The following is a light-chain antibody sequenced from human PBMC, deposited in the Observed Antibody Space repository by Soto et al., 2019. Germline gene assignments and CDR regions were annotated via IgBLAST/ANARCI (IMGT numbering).Light chain of an antibody. V-gene: IGKV1-39*01. CDR1: QIISRY. J-gene: IGKJ1*01. CDR2: AAS. CDR3: QQSYSTPPWT. Sequence: DIQMTQFPSSLSASVGDRVIITCRASQIISRYLNWYQQKPGKAPKLLIYAASNLQSGAPSRFSGSGSGTDFTLTSSSLQPEDSANYYCQQSYSTPPWTFGQGTKVEI.